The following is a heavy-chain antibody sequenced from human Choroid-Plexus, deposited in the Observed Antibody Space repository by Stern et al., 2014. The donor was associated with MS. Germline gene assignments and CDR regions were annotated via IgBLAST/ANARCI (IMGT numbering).Heavy chain of an antibody. V-gene: IGHV3-30*18. J-gene: IGHJ5*02. CDR1: GFTFGSCA. Sequence: VPPVESGGGVVQPGRPLRLSCVASGFTFGSCAMLWVRQATGKGLEWVAGVSYDGSNKYYADSVKGRFTISRDNSQNTLYMQMSSLRPEDTAVYYCAKDRQYLTYFFDHWGQGSLVTVSS. D-gene: IGHD2/OR15-2a*01. CDR3: AKDRQYLTYFFDH. CDR2: VSYDGSNK.